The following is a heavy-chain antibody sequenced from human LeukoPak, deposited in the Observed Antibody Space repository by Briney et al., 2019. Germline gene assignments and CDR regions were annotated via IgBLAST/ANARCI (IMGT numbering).Heavy chain of an antibody. J-gene: IGHJ6*03. CDR3: ANYGTGTTEYYYYYYYMDV. CDR2: ISGSGGST. Sequence: PGGSLRLSCAASGFTFSSDAMSWVRQAPGKGLEWVSAISGSGGSTYYADSVKGRFTISRDNSKNTLYLQMNSLRAEDTAVYYCANYGTGTTEYYYYYYYMDVWGKGTTVTVSS. V-gene: IGHV3-23*01. D-gene: IGHD1-1*01. CDR1: GFTFSSDA.